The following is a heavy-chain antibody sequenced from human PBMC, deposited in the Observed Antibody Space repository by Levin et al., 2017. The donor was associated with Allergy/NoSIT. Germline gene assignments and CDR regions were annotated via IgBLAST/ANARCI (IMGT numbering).Heavy chain of an antibody. V-gene: IGHV4-34*01. J-gene: IGHJ3*02. CDR1: GGSFSGYY. D-gene: IGHD3-9*01. Sequence: PGGSLRLSCAVYGGSFSGYYWSWIRQPPGKGLEWIGEINHSGSTNYNPSLKSRVTISVDTSKNQFSLKLSSVTAADTAVYYCARGGKDLSRIRYRGIRWRAFDIWGQGTMVTVSS. CDR2: INHSGST. CDR3: ARGGKDLSRIRYRGIRWRAFDI.